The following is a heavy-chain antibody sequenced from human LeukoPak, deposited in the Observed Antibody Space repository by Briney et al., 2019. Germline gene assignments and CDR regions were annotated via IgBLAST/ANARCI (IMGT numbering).Heavy chain of an antibody. D-gene: IGHD3-10*01. CDR2: INPNNGDT. CDR3: ARDLYGSGSSNWFDP. J-gene: IGHJ5*02. V-gene: IGHV1-2*02. Sequence: ASVKVSCKASGYTFTGYFMHWVRQALGHGLEWMGWINPNNGDTNYAQTFQGRVTMTRDTSISTAYMELSNLRSDDTAMFYCARDLYGSGSSNWFDPWGQGTLVTVSS. CDR1: GYTFTGYF.